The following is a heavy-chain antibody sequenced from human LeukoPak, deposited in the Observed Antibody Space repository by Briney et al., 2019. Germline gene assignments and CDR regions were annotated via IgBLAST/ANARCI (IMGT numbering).Heavy chain of an antibody. V-gene: IGHV1-18*01. D-gene: IGHD6-19*01. Sequence: ASVKVSCKASGGTFSSYAISWVRQAPGQGLEWLGWISVYNDNTKYVQKLQGRVTVTTDTSTSTAYMELRSLRPDDTAVYYCARGGVGSGIGFDYWGQGTLVTVSS. CDR2: ISVYNDNT. J-gene: IGHJ4*02. CDR3: ARGGVGSGIGFDY. CDR1: GGTFSSYA.